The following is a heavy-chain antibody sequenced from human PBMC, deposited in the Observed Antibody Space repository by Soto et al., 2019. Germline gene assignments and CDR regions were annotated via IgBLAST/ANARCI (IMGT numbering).Heavy chain of an antibody. CDR1: GGSISSYY. CDR3: ARVSSSWGLVNYFDN. Sequence: SETLSLTCTVSGGSISSYYWSWIRQPPGKGLEYIGYIYYSGSTNYNPSLKSRVTISVDTSKNQFSLKLSSVTAADTAVYYCARVSSSWGLVNYFDNWGQGTLVTVSS. V-gene: IGHV4-59*01. D-gene: IGHD6-13*01. CDR2: IYYSGST. J-gene: IGHJ4*02.